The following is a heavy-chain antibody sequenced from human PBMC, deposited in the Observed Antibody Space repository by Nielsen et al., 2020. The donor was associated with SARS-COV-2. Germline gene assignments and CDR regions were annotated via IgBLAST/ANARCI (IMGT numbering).Heavy chain of an antibody. Sequence: SETLSLTCTVSGGSISRYFWSWIRQPPGKGLEWIGRIYADGSTNYNPSLKSRVTISVDTSKNQFSLRLRSVTAADTAVYYCGRDDPKVQLLLDNWGQGTVVTVSS. V-gene: IGHV4-59*01. D-gene: IGHD3-10*01. J-gene: IGHJ4*02. CDR1: GGSISRYF. CDR2: IYADGST. CDR3: GRDDPKVQLLLDN.